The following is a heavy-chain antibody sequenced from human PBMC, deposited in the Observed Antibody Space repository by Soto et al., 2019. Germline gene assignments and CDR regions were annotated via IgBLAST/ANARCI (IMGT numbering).Heavy chain of an antibody. CDR3: ARDLASGRTDAFDI. D-gene: IGHD1-26*01. Sequence: GGSLRLSCAASGFTFSSYWMSWVRQAPGKGLEWVANIKQDGSEKYYVDSVKGRFTISRDNAKNSLYLQMNSLRAEDTAVYYCARDLASGRTDAFDIWGQGTMVTVSS. CDR1: GFTFSSYW. CDR2: IKQDGSEK. J-gene: IGHJ3*02. V-gene: IGHV3-7*03.